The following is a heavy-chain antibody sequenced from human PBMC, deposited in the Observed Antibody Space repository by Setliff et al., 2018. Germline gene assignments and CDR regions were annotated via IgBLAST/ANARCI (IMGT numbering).Heavy chain of an antibody. J-gene: IGHJ4*02. D-gene: IGHD6-19*01. CDR1: GFTFSSYW. V-gene: IGHV4-31*02. CDR2: IYYSGST. CDR3: ARGRAGHSGH. Sequence: LRLSCAASGFTFSSYWMSWIRQHPGKGLEWIGYIYYSGSTSYYNPSLKSRVTISVDTSKNQFSLKLSSVTAADTAVYYCARGRAGHSGHWGQGTLVTVSS.